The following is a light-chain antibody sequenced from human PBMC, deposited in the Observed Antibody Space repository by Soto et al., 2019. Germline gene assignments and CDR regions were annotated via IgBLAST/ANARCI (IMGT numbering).Light chain of an antibody. J-gene: IGKJ2*01. Sequence: DIQMTQSPSSLSASVGDRVTITCRASQSISSYLNWYQQKPGKAPKLLIYAASSLQSGVPSRFSGSGSGTDVALTINSLETEGSATYYCQEHYRTPYALGQGTKL. V-gene: IGKV1-39*01. CDR3: QEHYRTPYA. CDR1: QSISSY. CDR2: AAS.